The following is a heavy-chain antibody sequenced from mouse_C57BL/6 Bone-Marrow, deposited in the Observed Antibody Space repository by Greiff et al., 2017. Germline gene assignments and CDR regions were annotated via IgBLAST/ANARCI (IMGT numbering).Heavy chain of an antibody. J-gene: IGHJ1*03. Sequence: QVQLKQSGPELVKPGASVKLSCKASGYTFTSYDINWVKQRPGQGLEWIGWIYPRDGSTKYNEKFKGKATLTVDTSSSTAYMELHSLTSEDSAVYFWAGGADYGSSYIWYFDVWGTGTTVTVSS. CDR1: GYTFTSYD. CDR3: AGGADYGSSYIWYFDV. D-gene: IGHD1-1*01. CDR2: IYPRDGST. V-gene: IGHV1-85*01.